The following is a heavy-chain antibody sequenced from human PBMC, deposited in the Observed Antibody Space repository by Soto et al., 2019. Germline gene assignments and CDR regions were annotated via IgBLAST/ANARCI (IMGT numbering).Heavy chain of an antibody. Sequence: TSETLSLTCTVSGGAILDSTYYWAWIRQPPGKGLEWIGTIFYSGGTFYTLSLKSRVTMSVDTSKNQFSLKLTSVTAADTAVYFCARQATGYYYGWFDPWGQGTLVTVSS. D-gene: IGHD3-22*01. CDR3: ARQATGYYYGWFDP. J-gene: IGHJ5*02. CDR2: IFYSGGT. V-gene: IGHV4-39*01. CDR1: GGAILDSTYY.